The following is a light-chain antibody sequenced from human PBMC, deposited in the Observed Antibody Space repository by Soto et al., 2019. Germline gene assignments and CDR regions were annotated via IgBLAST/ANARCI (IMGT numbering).Light chain of an antibody. J-gene: IGKJ3*01. Sequence: DIQMTQSPSSLSASVGDRVTITCRASQGISNYLAWYQQKPGKVPKLLIYAASTLQSGVPSRFSGSGSGTDFTPTISSLQPEDVATYYCQRYSTAPWAFGPGTKVDLK. V-gene: IGKV1-27*01. CDR1: QGISNY. CDR2: AAS. CDR3: QRYSTAPWA.